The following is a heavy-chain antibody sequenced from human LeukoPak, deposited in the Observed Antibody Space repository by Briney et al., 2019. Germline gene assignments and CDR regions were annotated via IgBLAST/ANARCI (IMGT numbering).Heavy chain of an antibody. CDR1: GYTFTGNN. J-gene: IGHJ4*02. V-gene: IGHV1-2*06. Sequence: ASVTVSCKGTGYTFTGNNMHWVRQAPGQGLEWMGRINPNSGGTNYAQKFQGRVTMTRDTAISTAYMELRRLRSDDTAVYHCARVPYYYGSGIFDYWGQATLVTPSS. D-gene: IGHD3-10*01. CDR3: ARVPYYYGSGIFDY. CDR2: INPNSGGT.